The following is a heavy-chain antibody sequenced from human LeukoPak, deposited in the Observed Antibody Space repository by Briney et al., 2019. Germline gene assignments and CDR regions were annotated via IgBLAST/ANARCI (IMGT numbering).Heavy chain of an antibody. CDR1: GFIFSDYY. V-gene: IGHV3-11*04. Sequence: PGGSLRLSCAASGFIFSDYYMSWIRQAPGKGLEWVSYISSSDSIIYYADSVKGRFTISRDNAKNSLYLQMNSLRVEDTAVYYCARSSGAATGIGTFDIWGQGTMVTVSS. D-gene: IGHD6-13*01. CDR2: ISSSDSII. CDR3: ARSSGAATGIGTFDI. J-gene: IGHJ3*02.